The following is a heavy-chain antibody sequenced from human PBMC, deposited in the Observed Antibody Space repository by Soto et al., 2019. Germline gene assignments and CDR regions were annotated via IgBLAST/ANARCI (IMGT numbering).Heavy chain of an antibody. CDR1: GFNFSSYS. Sequence: EVQLVESGGGLVKPGGSLRLSCAASGFNFSSYSMNWVRQATGKGLEWVSSISSSSKYIYDADPVKGRFTSSRDNAKKFLYLQMNSLRAEDTAVYYCAIMMGYSGDDDLGFDFWGQGTLVTVSS. J-gene: IGHJ4*02. D-gene: IGHD5-12*01. CDR2: ISSSSKYI. V-gene: IGHV3-21*04. CDR3: AIMMGYSGDDDLGFDF.